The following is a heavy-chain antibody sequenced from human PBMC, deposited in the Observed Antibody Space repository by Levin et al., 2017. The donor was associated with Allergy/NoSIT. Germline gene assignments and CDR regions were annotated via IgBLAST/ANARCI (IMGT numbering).Heavy chain of an antibody. CDR3: AHGRRSGNSRWYFER. J-gene: IGHJ2*01. Sequence: SGPTLVKPTQTLTLTCSFSGFSLSTSGVGVGWIRQPPGKALEWLALIYWDADNLYRPSLKSRLTITKETSKNQVVLTMTNMDPLDTATYDGAHGRRSGNSRWYFERWGRGTLVTGSS. V-gene: IGHV2-5*02. CDR2: IYWDADN. CDR1: GFSLSTSGVG. D-gene: IGHD4-23*01.